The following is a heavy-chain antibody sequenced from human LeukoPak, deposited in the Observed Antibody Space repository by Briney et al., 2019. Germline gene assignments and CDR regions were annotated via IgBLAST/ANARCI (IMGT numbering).Heavy chain of an antibody. D-gene: IGHD3-3*01. Sequence: ASVKVSCKASGYTFTSYGISWVRQAPGQGLEWMGWISAYNGNTNYAQKLQGRVTMTTDTSTSTAYMELRSLRSEDTAVYYCARQRSTYYDDFDHFDYWGQGTLVTVSS. J-gene: IGHJ4*02. CDR1: GYTFTSYG. CDR3: ARQRSTYYDDFDHFDY. V-gene: IGHV1-18*01. CDR2: ISAYNGNT.